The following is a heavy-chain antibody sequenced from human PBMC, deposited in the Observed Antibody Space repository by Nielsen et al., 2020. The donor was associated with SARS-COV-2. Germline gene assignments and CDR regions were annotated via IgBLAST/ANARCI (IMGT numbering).Heavy chain of an antibody. CDR3: AKSQSITMIVVVIKGRTGNWFDP. Sequence: GESLKISCAASGFTFSSYAMSWVRQAPGKGLEWVSDISGSGGSTYYADSVKGRFTISRDNSKNTLYLQMNSLRAEDTAVYYCAKSQSITMIVVVIKGRTGNWFDPWGQGTLVTVSS. D-gene: IGHD3-22*01. CDR1: GFTFSSYA. J-gene: IGHJ5*02. V-gene: IGHV3-23*01. CDR2: ISGSGGST.